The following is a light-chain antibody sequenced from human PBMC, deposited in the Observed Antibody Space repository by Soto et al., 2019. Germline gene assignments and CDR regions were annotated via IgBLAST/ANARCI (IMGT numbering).Light chain of an antibody. Sequence: EIALTQSPGTLSLPPGERATLSCRASQTVSSSYLAWYQQKLGQAPRLLIYGASNRATGIPDRFSGSGSGTDFTLTISRLEPEDFAVYYCQQYGSSPRRFGQGTKVEIK. V-gene: IGKV3-20*01. CDR1: QTVSSSY. CDR2: GAS. CDR3: QQYGSSPRR. J-gene: IGKJ1*01.